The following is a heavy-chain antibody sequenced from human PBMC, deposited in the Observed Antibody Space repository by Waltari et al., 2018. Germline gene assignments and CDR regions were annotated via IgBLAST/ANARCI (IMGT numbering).Heavy chain of an antibody. Sequence: QVQLVQSGAEVKKPGSSVKVSCKASGGTFSSYAISWVRQAPGQGLEWMGGIIPILGIANYAQKFQGRVTITADKSTSTAYMELSSLRSEDTAVYYCSAGIVVVITDFYYYYMDVWGKGTTVTVSS. V-gene: IGHV1-69*10. J-gene: IGHJ6*03. CDR1: GGTFSSYA. CDR2: IIPILGIA. D-gene: IGHD3-22*01. CDR3: SAGIVVVITDFYYYYMDV.